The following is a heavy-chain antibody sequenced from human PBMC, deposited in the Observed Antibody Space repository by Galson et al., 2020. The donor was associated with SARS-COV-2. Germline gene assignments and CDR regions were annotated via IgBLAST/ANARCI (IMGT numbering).Heavy chain of an antibody. J-gene: IGHJ4*02. Sequence: SETLSLTCTVSGGSISRYFWSWIRQSPGKGLEWIGDIYYTGITNYNPSLKGRVTISIDTSKYQFSLKLSSVTAADMAVYYCAGVTNYYDSRRFPKRWVDRWGQGTLVTVSS. CDR1: GGSISRYF. V-gene: IGHV4-59*08. CDR2: IYYTGIT. CDR3: AGVTNYYDSRRFPKRWVDR. D-gene: IGHD3-22*01.